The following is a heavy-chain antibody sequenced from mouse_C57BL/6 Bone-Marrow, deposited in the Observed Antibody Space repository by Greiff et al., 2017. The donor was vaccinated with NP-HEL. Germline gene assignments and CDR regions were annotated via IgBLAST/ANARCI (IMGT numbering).Heavy chain of an antibody. Sequence: EVQGVESGGGLVQPGGSLKLSCAASGFTFSDYYMYWVRQTPEKRLEWVAYISNGGGSTYYPATVQGRFTISRDNAKNTLYLQLSRLKSEDTAMYYCARRDYDGNYYAMDYWGQGTSVTVSS. D-gene: IGHD2-4*01. CDR3: ARRDYDGNYYAMDY. J-gene: IGHJ4*01. CDR2: ISNGGGST. CDR1: GFTFSDYY. V-gene: IGHV5-12*01.